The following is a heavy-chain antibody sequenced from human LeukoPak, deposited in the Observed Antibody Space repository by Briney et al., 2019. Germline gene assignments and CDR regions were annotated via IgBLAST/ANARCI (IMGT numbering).Heavy chain of an antibody. CDR3: TQVRSGASGY. CDR2: ITSKAYGGTT. Sequence: GRSLRLSCSASGFTFGDYAVSWSRQAPGKGLEWVGFITSKAYGGTTEYAASVKGRFTISRDDSKSIAYLQMNSLKTEDTAVYYCTQVRSGASGYWGQGTLVTVFS. V-gene: IGHV3-49*03. J-gene: IGHJ4*02. CDR1: GFTFGDYA. D-gene: IGHD3-10*01.